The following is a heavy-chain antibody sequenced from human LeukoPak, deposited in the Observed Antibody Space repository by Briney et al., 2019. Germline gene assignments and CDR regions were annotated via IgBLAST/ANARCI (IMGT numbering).Heavy chain of an antibody. D-gene: IGHD1-26*01. V-gene: IGHV3-20*04. J-gene: IGHJ4*02. CDR1: GFTFDDYG. CDR3: ATLTYSGSYYFDY. Sequence: GGSLRLSCAASGFTFDDYGMSWVRRTPGKGLEWISGINWNGGSINHADSVRGRFTISRDNAKNSLYLQMNGLRAEDTALYYCATLTYSGSYYFDYWGQGTLVTVSS. CDR2: INWNGGSI.